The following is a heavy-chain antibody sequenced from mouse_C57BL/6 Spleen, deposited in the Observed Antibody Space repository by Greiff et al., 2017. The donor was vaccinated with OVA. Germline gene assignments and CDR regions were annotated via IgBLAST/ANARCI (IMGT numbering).Heavy chain of an antibody. J-gene: IGHJ1*03. Sequence: EVKLMESGGGLVKPGGSLKLSCAASGFTFSSYAMSWVRQTPEKRLEWVATISAGGSYTYYPDNVKGRFTISRDNAKNNLYLQMDHLKSEDTAMYYCAEISPTWYFDVWGTGTTVTVAS. CDR3: AEISPTWYFDV. CDR1: GFTFSSYA. D-gene: IGHD2-10*01. V-gene: IGHV5-4*03. CDR2: ISAGGSYT.